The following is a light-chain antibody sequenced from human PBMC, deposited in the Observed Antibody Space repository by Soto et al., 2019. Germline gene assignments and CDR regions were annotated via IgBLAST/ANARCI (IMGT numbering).Light chain of an antibody. Sequence: VWALSPCRLSLSPGERADLSCRASQSVSNNYLAWYQQKPGQAPRLLIYGASNRATGIPDRFSGSGSGTNFTLTISRLEPEDFAVYYCQQYGSSGTFGQGTKVDIK. CDR3: QQYGSSGT. J-gene: IGKJ1*01. V-gene: IGKV3-20*01. CDR2: GAS. CDR1: QSVSNNY.